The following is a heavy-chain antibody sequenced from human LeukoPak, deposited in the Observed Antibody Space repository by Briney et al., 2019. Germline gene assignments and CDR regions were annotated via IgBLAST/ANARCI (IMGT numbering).Heavy chain of an antibody. Sequence: GGSLRLSCAASGFTFSNYWMHWVRQVPGKGLVCVSRINIDGTSTSYADSVKGRFTISRDNAKNTLYLQMNSLRAEDTAVYYCARDIGRNFDYWGQGTLVTVSS. CDR3: ARDIGRNFDY. J-gene: IGHJ4*02. V-gene: IGHV3-74*01. CDR2: INIDGTST. CDR1: GFTFSNYW. D-gene: IGHD2-15*01.